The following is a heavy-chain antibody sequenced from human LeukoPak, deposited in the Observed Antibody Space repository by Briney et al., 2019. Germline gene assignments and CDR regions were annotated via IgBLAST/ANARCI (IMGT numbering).Heavy chain of an antibody. CDR2: IYKTGST. V-gene: IGHV4-39*01. CDR3: ARATDVVVDAFDI. CDR1: GGSISSSTYY. Sequence: SETLSLTCTVSGGSISSSTYYWAWIRQPPGKGLEWIGSIYKTGSTNYSPSLKSRVFISVDTSKNQFSLKLSSVTAADTAVYYCARATDVVVDAFDIWGQGTMVTVSS. D-gene: IGHD2-15*01. J-gene: IGHJ3*02.